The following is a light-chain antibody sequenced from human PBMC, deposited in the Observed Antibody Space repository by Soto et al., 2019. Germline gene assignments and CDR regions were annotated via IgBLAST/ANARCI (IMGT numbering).Light chain of an antibody. J-gene: IGLJ3*02. CDR2: EGS. V-gene: IGLV2-23*01. CDR1: SSDVGSYNL. Sequence: QSVLTQPASVSGSPGQSITISCTGTSSDVGSYNLVSWYQQHPGKAPKHMIYEGSKRPSGVYNRFSGSKSGNTASLTLSGLHAEYDADYYCCSYAGSSTCVFGGGTKQTV. CDR3: CSYAGSSTCV.